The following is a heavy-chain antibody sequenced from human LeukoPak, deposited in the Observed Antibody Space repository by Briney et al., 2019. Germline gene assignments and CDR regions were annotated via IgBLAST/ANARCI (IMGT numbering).Heavy chain of an antibody. CDR2: IYYSGST. CDR1: GGSISSDY. V-gene: IGHV4-59*01. D-gene: IGHD6-13*01. J-gene: IGHJ4*02. Sequence: SETLSLTCTVSGGSISSDYWSCIRQPPGKGLEWIGYIYYSGSTNYNPSLKSRVTISVDTSKNQFSLKLSSVTAADTAVYYCARGRISSSYWGQGTLVTVSS. CDR3: ARGRISSSY.